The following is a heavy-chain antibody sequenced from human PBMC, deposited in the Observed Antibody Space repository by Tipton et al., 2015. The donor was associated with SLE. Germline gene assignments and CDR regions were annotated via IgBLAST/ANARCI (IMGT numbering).Heavy chain of an antibody. CDR1: GASISRGSYY. V-gene: IGHV4-61*09. CDR2: VYTGGST. D-gene: IGHD3-10*01. Sequence: TLSLTCSVSGASISRGSYYWTWVRQPAGKGLEWIGHVYTGGSTDYNPSLKSRVTISVDTSKNQFSLRLSSVTAADTAVYYCARDYYGSGFDAFDIWGQGTMVTVSS. J-gene: IGHJ3*02. CDR3: ARDYYGSGFDAFDI.